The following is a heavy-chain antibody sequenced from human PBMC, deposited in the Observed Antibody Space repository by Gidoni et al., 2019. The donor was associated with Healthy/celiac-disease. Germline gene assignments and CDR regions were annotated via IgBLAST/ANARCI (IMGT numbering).Heavy chain of an antibody. CDR2: INHSGST. V-gene: IGHV4-34*01. CDR1: GGSFSGYY. CDR3: ARDRRVYYYYGMDV. J-gene: IGHJ6*02. Sequence: QVQLQQWGAGLLKPSETLSLTCAVYGGSFSGYYWSWIRQPPGKGLEWIGEINHSGSTNYNPSLKSRVTISVDTSKNQFSLKLSSVTAADTAVYYCARDRRVYYYYGMDVWGQGTTVTVSS.